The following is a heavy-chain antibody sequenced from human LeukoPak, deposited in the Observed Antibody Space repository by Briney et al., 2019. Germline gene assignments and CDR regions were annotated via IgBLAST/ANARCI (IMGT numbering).Heavy chain of an antibody. CDR2: ISAYNGNT. J-gene: IGHJ5*02. D-gene: IGHD6-13*01. CDR3: ARGSGYSSSWYWFDP. CDR1: GYTFTSYG. V-gene: IGHV1-18*01. Sequence: ASVKVSCKASGYTFTSYGISWVRQAPGQGLEWMGWISAYNGNTNYARKLQGRVTMTTDTSTSTAYMELRSLRSDDTAVYYCARGSGYSSSWYWFDPWGQGTLVTVSS.